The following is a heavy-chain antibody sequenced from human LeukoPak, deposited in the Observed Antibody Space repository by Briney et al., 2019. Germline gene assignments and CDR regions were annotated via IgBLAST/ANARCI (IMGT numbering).Heavy chain of an antibody. CDR1: GFTFSDYY. J-gene: IGHJ5*02. CDR3: ARRGIAAAKRGFDP. Sequence: KPGGSLRLSCAASGFTFSDYYMSWIRQAPGKGLEWVSYISSSGSTIYYADSLKGRFTISRDNAKNSLYLQMNSLRAEDTAVYYCARRGIAAAKRGFDPWGQGTLVTVSS. CDR2: ISSSGSTI. D-gene: IGHD6-13*01. V-gene: IGHV3-11*01.